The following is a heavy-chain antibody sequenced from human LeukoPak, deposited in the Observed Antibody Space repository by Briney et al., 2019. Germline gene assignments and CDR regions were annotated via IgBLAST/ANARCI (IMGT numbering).Heavy chain of an antibody. CDR3: ARDEWGDAFDI. D-gene: IGHD1-26*01. Sequence: GGSLRLSCAASGFTFSSYSMNWVRQAPGKGLEWVSSISSSSSFIHSADSVRGRFTISRDNAKNSLFLQMNSLRAEDTAVYYCARDEWGDAFDIWGQGTMVTVFS. V-gene: IGHV3-21*01. J-gene: IGHJ3*02. CDR1: GFTFSSYS. CDR2: ISSSSSFI.